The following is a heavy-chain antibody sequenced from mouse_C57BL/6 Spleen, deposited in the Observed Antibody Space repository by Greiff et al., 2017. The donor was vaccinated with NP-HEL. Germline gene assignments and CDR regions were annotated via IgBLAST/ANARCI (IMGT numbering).Heavy chain of an antibody. CDR1: GYTFTDYY. Sequence: EVQLQQSGPVLVKPGASVKMSCKASGYTFTDYYMNWVKQSHGKSLEWIGVINPYNGGTSYNQKFKGKATLTVDKSSSTAYMELNSLTSEDSAVYYCASPYYSNYSYYYAMDYWGQGTSVTVSS. CDR3: ASPYYSNYSYYYAMDY. D-gene: IGHD2-5*01. CDR2: INPYNGGT. J-gene: IGHJ4*01. V-gene: IGHV1-19*01.